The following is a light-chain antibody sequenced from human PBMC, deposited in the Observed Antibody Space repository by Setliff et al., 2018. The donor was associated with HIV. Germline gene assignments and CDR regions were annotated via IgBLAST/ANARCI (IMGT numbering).Light chain of an antibody. J-gene: IGLJ1*01. CDR3: QVWDSSSDHYV. Sequence: SYELTQRPSVSVAPGKTARITCGGDNIGIKSVHWYQQKPGQAPVVVMYCDHDRPSWIPERFSGSNSGNTATLTISRVEVGDEADYYCQVWDSSSDHYVLGSGTKVTVL. V-gene: IGLV3-21*04. CDR1: NIGIKS. CDR2: CDH.